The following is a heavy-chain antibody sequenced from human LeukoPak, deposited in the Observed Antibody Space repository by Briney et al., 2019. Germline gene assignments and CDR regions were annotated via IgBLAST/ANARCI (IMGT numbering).Heavy chain of an antibody. CDR1: GGSISTGGYY. CDR3: AREFRSGNKYFDY. J-gene: IGHJ4*02. D-gene: IGHD3-10*01. V-gene: IGHV4-31*03. CDR2: IYYSGST. Sequence: SQTLSLTCTVSGGSISTGGYYWSWIRQHPGKGLEWIACIYYSGSTYYNPSLKSRITISVDTSKNQFSLKLSPVTAADTAVYYCAREFRSGNKYFDYWGQGTLVTVSS.